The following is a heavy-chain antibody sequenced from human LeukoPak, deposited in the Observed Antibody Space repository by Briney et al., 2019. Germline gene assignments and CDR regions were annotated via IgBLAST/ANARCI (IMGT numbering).Heavy chain of an antibody. V-gene: IGHV3-74*01. D-gene: IGHD6-13*01. CDR2: INTDGSRT. Sequence: GGSLRLSCAASRFTFSSYRMHWVRQAPGKGLVWVSHINTDGSRTSHADSVKGRFTISRENAKMTLYLQMNNLRAEDTAVYYCARDRGQQLVSDAFDIWGQGTMVTVSS. J-gene: IGHJ3*02. CDR3: ARDRGQQLVSDAFDI. CDR1: RFTFSSYR.